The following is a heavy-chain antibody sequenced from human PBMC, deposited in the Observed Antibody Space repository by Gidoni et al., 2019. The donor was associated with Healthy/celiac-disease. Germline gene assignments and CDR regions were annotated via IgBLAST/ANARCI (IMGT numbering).Heavy chain of an antibody. CDR3: ARGRRYGDYVGYFDY. J-gene: IGHJ4*02. CDR2: INPSGGST. Sequence: QVQLVQSGAEVKKPGASVQVSCKASGYTFPSYYMHWVRQAPGQGLEWMGIINPSGGSTSYAQKFQGRVTMTRDTSTSTVYMELSSLRSEDTAVYYCARGRRYGDYVGYFDYWGQGTLVTVSS. D-gene: IGHD4-17*01. V-gene: IGHV1-46*01. CDR1: GYTFPSYY.